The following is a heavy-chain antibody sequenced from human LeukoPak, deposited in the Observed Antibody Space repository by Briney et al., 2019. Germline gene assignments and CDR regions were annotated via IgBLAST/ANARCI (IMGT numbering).Heavy chain of an antibody. CDR1: VGTFSSYA. Sequence: GASVTLSFKASVGTFSSYASSWVRQAPGQVLEWMGGIIPIFGTANYAQKFQGRVTITADKSTSTAYMELSSLRSEDTAVYYCARGVYVVLPAAIYYYYYGMDVWGKGTTVTVSS. CDR2: IIPIFGTA. CDR3: ARGVYVVLPAAIYYYYYGMDV. D-gene: IGHD2-2*02. V-gene: IGHV1-69*06. J-gene: IGHJ6*04.